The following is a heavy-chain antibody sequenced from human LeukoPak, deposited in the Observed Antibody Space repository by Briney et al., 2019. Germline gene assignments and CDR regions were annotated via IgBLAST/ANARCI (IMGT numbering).Heavy chain of an antibody. V-gene: IGHV3-23*01. CDR2: ISGSGGST. D-gene: IGHD3-22*01. J-gene: IGHJ5*02. CDR1: GFTVSSTY. CDR3: AKDLSWLLRGNWFDP. Sequence: PGGSLRLSCAASGFTVSSTYMSWVRQAPGKGLEWVSAISGSGGSTYYADSVKGRFTISRDNSKNTLYLQMNSLRAEDTAVYYCAKDLSWLLRGNWFDPWGQGTLVTVSS.